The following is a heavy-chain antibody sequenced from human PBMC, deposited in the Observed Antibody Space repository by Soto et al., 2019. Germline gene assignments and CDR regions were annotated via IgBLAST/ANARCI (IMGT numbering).Heavy chain of an antibody. V-gene: IGHV3-23*01. CDR2: ISGSGGST. J-gene: IGHJ3*02. Sequence: PGGSLRLSCAASGFTFSSYAMSWVRQAPGKGLEWVSAISGSGGSTYYADSVKGRFTISRDNSKNTLYLQMNSLRAEDTAVYYCAKDRNDYAPSWGVGFAFDIWGQGTMVTVSS. CDR3: AKDRNDYAPSWGVGFAFDI. CDR1: GFTFSSYA. D-gene: IGHD4-17*01.